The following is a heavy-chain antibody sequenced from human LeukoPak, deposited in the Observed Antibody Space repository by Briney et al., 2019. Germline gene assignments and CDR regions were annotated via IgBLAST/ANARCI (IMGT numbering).Heavy chain of an antibody. CDR3: AKTPPGGDVDH. CDR1: GYTFTSYD. J-gene: IGHJ4*02. V-gene: IGHV1-8*01. Sequence: SVKVSCKASGYTFTSYDINWVRQATGQGLEWMGWISPNTGDTGYAQKFQGRITITRNTPLRTVYMELNSLRSEDTAVYYCAKTPPGGDVDHWGEGTLVTVSS. CDR2: ISPNTGDT. D-gene: IGHD3-16*01.